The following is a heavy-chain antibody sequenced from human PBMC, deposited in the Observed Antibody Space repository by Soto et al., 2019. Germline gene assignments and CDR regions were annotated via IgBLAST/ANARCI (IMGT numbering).Heavy chain of an antibody. D-gene: IGHD6-19*01. V-gene: IGHV3-23*01. Sequence: EVQLLESGGGLVQPGGSLRLSCAASGFTFSNYDIAWVRQAPGKGLEWVSGISGSGGTTYYADSVKGRFTISRDNSKDTLHLQMNSLRAEDTAVYYCAKTPRQWLVYFDYWGQGALVTVSS. CDR2: ISGSGGTT. J-gene: IGHJ4*02. CDR1: GFTFSNYD. CDR3: AKTPRQWLVYFDY.